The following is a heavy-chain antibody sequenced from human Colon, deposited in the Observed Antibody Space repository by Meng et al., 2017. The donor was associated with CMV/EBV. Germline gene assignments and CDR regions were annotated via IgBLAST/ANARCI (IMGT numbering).Heavy chain of an antibody. V-gene: IGHV1-18*01. CDR1: GYTFTGYY. CDR2: ISTFNSNK. J-gene: IGHJ5*02. CDR3: ARVVDGGRSDP. Sequence: ASVKVSCKASGYTFTGYYLHWVRQAPGEGLEWMGWISTFNSNKYYAQKFQDRVTMTTDRSTNTAYLELRALKADDTAIYFCARVVDGGRSDPWGQGTLVTVSS. D-gene: IGHD3-16*01.